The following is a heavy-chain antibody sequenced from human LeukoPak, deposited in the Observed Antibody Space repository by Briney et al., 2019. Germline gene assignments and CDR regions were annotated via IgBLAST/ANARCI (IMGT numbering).Heavy chain of an antibody. Sequence: GGTLRLSCAASGFTFSSYGMSWVRQAPGKGLEWVSAISGSGGSTYYADSVKGRFTISRDNSKNTLYLQMNSLRAEDTAVYYCAKGPFFYYDASGYNYFDFWGQGTLVTVSS. V-gene: IGHV3-23*01. CDR2: ISGSGGST. D-gene: IGHD3-22*01. CDR1: GFTFSSYG. CDR3: AKGPFFYYDASGYNYFDF. J-gene: IGHJ4*02.